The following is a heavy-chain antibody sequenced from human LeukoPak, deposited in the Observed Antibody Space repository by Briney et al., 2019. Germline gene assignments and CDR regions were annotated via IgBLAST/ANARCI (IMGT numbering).Heavy chain of an antibody. V-gene: IGHV3-53*01. J-gene: IGHJ4*02. D-gene: IGHD1-14*01. CDR2: LYSDGNT. CDR1: GFTVITNY. CDR3: ARGVEPLAANTLAY. Sequence: GGSLRLSCAAPGFTVITNYMTWVRQAPGKGLEWVSVLYSDGNTKYADSVQGRFTISRDNSKNTLYLEMNSLSPDDTAVYYCARGVEPLAANTLAYWGQGTLVTVSS.